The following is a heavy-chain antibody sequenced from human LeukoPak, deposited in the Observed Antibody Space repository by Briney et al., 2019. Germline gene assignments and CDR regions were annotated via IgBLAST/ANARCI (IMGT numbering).Heavy chain of an antibody. Sequence: SGGSLRLSCAASEFTFSSYWMTWVRQAPGKGLEWVANIKEDGSEKYYEDSVKGRFTISRDNTKNLLYLEMNRLRAEDTAVYYCARYRLVWLPAPVFDYWGQGTLVTVSS. D-gene: IGHD6-19*01. CDR2: IKEDGSEK. CDR3: ARYRLVWLPAPVFDY. J-gene: IGHJ4*02. CDR1: EFTFSSYW. V-gene: IGHV3-7*01.